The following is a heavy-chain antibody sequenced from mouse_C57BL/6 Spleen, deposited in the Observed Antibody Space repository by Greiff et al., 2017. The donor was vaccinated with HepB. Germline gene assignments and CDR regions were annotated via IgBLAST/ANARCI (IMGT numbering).Heavy chain of an antibody. V-gene: IGHV1-26*01. CDR1: GYTFTDYY. J-gene: IGHJ4*01. CDR2: INPNNGGT. D-gene: IGHD1-1*01. Sequence: EVQLQQSGPELVKPGASVKISCKASGYTFTDYYMNWVKQSHGKSLEWIGDINPNNGGTSYNQKFKGKATLTVDKSSSTAYMELRSLTSEDSAVYYCARKSNYYGTAMDYWGHGTSVTVSS. CDR3: ARKSNYYGTAMDY.